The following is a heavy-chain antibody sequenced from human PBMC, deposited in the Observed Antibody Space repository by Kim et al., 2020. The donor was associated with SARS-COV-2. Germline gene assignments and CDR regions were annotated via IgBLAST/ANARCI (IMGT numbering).Heavy chain of an antibody. D-gene: IGHD4-4*01. CDR2: IYYSGST. CDR3: ARWSSIGNRPPDY. J-gene: IGHJ4*02. CDR1: GGSISTGGYY. Sequence: SETLSLTCTVSGGSISTGGYYWSWIRQHPGKGLEWIGHIYYSGSTYYNPSLKSRFTISINTSKNQFSLKVTSVTAADTAVYYCARWSSIGNRPPDYWGQG. V-gene: IGHV4-31*03.